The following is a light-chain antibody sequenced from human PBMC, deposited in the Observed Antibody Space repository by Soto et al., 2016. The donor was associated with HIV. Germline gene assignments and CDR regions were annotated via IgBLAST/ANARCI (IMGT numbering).Light chain of an antibody. Sequence: SYELTQPPSLSVSPGQTASITCSGDKLEDKYVCWYQQKPGQSPILVIYQDNKRPSGIPERFSGSNSGNTATLTISRTQAMDEADYYCQAWDSGTDVVFGGGTKLTVL. V-gene: IGLV3-1*01. CDR3: QAWDSGTDVV. J-gene: IGLJ2*01. CDR2: QDN. CDR1: KLEDKY.